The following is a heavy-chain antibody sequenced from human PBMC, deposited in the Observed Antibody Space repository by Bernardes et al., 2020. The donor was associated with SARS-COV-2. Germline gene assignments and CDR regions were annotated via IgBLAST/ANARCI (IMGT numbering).Heavy chain of an antibody. CDR3: ARGEMTTILRISYSFGLDV. J-gene: IGHJ6*02. CDR1: GYTFIDNY. V-gene: IGHV1-2*02. CDR2: INPKTGGM. Sequence: ASVKVSCRVSGYTFIDNYLHWVRQAPGQGLQWLGWINPKTGGMNSARDFLGRVSMTSDASINTAYMELNSLTSDDTAVYYCARGEMTTILRISYSFGLDVWGQGTTVTVTS. D-gene: IGHD4-17*01.